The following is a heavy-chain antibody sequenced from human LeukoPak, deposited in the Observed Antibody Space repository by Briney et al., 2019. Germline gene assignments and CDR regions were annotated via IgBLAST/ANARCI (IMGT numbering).Heavy chain of an antibody. CDR3: ARDRGSTVTTVGY. V-gene: IGHV3-11*04. CDR2: ISSSAATT. CDR1: GFRFSDYY. J-gene: IGHJ4*02. D-gene: IGHD4-17*01. Sequence: PGGSLRLSCVTSGFRFSDYYMMWIRQAPGKGPEWVAHISSSAATTLYADSVKGRFTVSRDKAKNSLYLEVTSLRPEDTAVYYCARDRGSTVTTVGYWGQGSLVTVSS.